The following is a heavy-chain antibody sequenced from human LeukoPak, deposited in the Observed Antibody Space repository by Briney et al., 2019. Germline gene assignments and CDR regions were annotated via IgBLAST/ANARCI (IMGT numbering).Heavy chain of an antibody. J-gene: IGHJ4*02. CDR3: AKAVFGVVRNYFDY. Sequence: GGSLRLSCAAAGFTFSSYAMSWVRQAPGKGLEWVSAISGSGGSTYYADSVKGRFTISRDNSKNTLYLQMNSLRAEDTAVYYCAKAVFGVVRNYFDYWGQGTLVTVSS. V-gene: IGHV3-23*01. D-gene: IGHD3-3*01. CDR2: ISGSGGST. CDR1: GFTFSSYA.